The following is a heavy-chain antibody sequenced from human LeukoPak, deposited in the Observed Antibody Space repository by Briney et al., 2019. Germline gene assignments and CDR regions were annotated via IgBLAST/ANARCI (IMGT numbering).Heavy chain of an antibody. CDR1: GGSFSGYY. CDR3: ARVHDSSCDY. D-gene: IGHD3-22*01. J-gene: IGHJ4*02. Sequence: SETLSLTCAVYGGSFSGYYWSWIRQPPGKGLEWIGYIYYTGSTNYNPSLKSRVTISVDASKTQFSLKLSSVTAADTAVYYCARVHDSSCDYWGQGTLVTVSS. V-gene: IGHV4-59*12. CDR2: IYYTGST.